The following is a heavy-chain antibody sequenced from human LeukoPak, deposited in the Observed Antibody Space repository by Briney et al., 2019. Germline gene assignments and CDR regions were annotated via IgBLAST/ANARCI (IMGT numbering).Heavy chain of an antibody. D-gene: IGHD6-13*01. Sequence: PSETLSLTCTVSGYSISSGYYWGWIRQPPGKGLEWIGSIYHSGSTYYNPSLKSRVTISVDTSKNQFSLKLSSVTAADTAVYYCARGLAAAVYYWGQGTLVTVSS. CDR1: GYSISSGYY. CDR3: ARGLAAAVYY. V-gene: IGHV4-38-2*02. J-gene: IGHJ4*02. CDR2: IYHSGST.